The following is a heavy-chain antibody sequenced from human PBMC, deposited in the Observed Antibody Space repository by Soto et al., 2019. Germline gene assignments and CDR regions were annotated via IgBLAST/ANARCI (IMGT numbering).Heavy chain of an antibody. V-gene: IGHV1-18*04. J-gene: IGHJ4*02. D-gene: IGHD4-17*01. CDR1: GYTFTSYD. Sequence: QVQLVQSGAEVKQPVASVKVSCKTSGYTFTSYDINWVRQAPGQGLEWMGWISASTGDTNYAPTFQGRFAMTTDTSTTTAYMELRSLRSDDTAVYYCARDEWVTTVLGYWGQGTLVTDAS. CDR3: ARDEWVTTVLGY. CDR2: ISASTGDT.